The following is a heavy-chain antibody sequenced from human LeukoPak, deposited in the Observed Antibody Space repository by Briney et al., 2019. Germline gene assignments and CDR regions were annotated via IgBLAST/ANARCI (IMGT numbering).Heavy chain of an antibody. V-gene: IGHV4-38-2*01. CDR1: GYSISSGYY. J-gene: IGHJ3*02. D-gene: IGHD6-25*01. CDR3: ARRGNDAFDI. Sequence: SETLSLTCAVSGYSISSGYYWGWIRQPPGKGLEWIGSIYHSGSTYYNPSLKSRVTISVDTSKNQFSLKLSSVTAADTAVYHCARRGNDAFDIWGQGTMVTVSS. CDR2: IYHSGST.